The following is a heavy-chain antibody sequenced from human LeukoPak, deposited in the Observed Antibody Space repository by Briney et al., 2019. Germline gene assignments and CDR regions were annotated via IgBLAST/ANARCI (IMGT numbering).Heavy chain of an antibody. J-gene: IGHJ4*02. D-gene: IGHD3-22*01. V-gene: IGHV3-30*18. CDR3: AKDIGDYDSSGSGGGYFDY. CDR1: GFIFSDYY. Sequence: GGSLRLSCTTSGFIFSDYYMSWIRQAPGKGLEWVAVISNDGSNKYYADSVKGRFTISRDNSKNTLYLQMNSLRAEDTALYYCAKDIGDYDSSGSGGGYFDYWGQGTLVTVSS. CDR2: ISNDGSNK.